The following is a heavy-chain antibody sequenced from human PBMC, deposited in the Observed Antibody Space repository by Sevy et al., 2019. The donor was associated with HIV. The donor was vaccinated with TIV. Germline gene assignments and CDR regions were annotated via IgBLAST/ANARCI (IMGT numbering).Heavy chain of an antibody. J-gene: IGHJ4*02. CDR3: AREEAYYDFWSGYYSKYYFDY. CDR1: GFTFSSYS. Sequence: GGSLRLSCAASGFTFSSYSMNWVRQAPGKGLEWVSSISSSSSYIYYADSVKGRFTISRDNAKNSLYLQMNSLGAEDTAVYYCAREEAYYDFWSGYYSKYYFDYWGQGTLVTVSS. D-gene: IGHD3-3*01. V-gene: IGHV3-21*01. CDR2: ISSSSSYI.